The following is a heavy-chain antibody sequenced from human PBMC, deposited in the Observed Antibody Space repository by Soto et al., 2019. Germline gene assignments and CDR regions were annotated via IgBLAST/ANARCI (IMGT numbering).Heavy chain of an antibody. CDR2: ISYDGSNK. V-gene: IGHV3-30*03. CDR1: GFTFSSYG. CDR3: ARGDYGDYYYGMDV. J-gene: IGHJ6*02. D-gene: IGHD4-17*01. Sequence: QVQLVESGGDVVQPGRSLRLSCAASGFTFSSYGMHWVRQAPGKGLEWVAVISYDGSNKYYADSVKGRFTISRDNSKNTLYLHMNSLRAEDTAVYYCARGDYGDYYYGMDVWGQGTTVTVSS.